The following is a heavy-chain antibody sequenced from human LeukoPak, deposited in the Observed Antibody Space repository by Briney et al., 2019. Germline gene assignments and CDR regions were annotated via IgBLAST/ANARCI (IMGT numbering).Heavy chain of an antibody. CDR2: IRYDGSNK. Sequence: GGSLRLSCAASGFTFISYGMHWVRQAPGKGLEWVAFIRYDGSNKYYADSVKGRFTISRDNSKNTLYLQMNSLRAEDTAVCYCAKDALVLRYTRQREYYFDYWGQGTLVTVSS. V-gene: IGHV3-30*02. CDR3: AKDALVLRYTRQREYYFDY. CDR1: GFTFISYG. D-gene: IGHD3-9*01. J-gene: IGHJ4*02.